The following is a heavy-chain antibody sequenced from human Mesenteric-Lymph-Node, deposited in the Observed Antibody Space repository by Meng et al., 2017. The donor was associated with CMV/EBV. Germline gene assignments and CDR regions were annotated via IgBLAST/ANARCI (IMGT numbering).Heavy chain of an antibody. CDR1: GFTFTTYA. D-gene: IGHD3-22*01. CDR2: IYSGSSST. CDR3: AKDGRLSSGSPEYFQH. Sequence: GESLKISCAASGFTFTTYAMTWVRQAPGKGLEWVSVIYSGSSSTYYADSVKGRFTISRDDSKNTVYLQMNSLRAEDTAVYYCAKDGRLSSGSPEYFQHWGQGTLVTVSS. V-gene: IGHV3-23*03. J-gene: IGHJ1*01.